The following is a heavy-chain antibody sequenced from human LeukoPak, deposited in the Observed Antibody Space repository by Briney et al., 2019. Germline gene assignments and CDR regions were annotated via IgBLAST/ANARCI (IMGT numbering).Heavy chain of an antibody. Sequence: GASVKVSCTASGYTFTGYYMHWVRQSPGQGLEWMGWINPDSGGTNYAQSFQGRVTMTRDTAISTAYMELSRLRSDDTAVYYCAKEGTASSSPNWFDPWGQGTLVTVSS. CDR1: GYTFTGYY. CDR3: AKEGTASSSPNWFDP. CDR2: INPDSGGT. J-gene: IGHJ5*02. D-gene: IGHD6-13*01. V-gene: IGHV1-2*02.